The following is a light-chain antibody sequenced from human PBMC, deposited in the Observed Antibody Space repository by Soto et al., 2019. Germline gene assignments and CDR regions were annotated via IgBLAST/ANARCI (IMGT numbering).Light chain of an antibody. V-gene: IGKV3-15*01. CDR2: DVS. CDR3: QQYNNWPFS. CDR1: QGVTTN. Sequence: EIVFTQSPATLSVSPGERVTLSCRAGQGVTTNFAWYQQKSGQSPRLLIYDVSTRATGVPARFSGTGSETDFTLTISGLQSEDSAVYFCQQYNNWPFSFGQGTRLEIK. J-gene: IGKJ5*01.